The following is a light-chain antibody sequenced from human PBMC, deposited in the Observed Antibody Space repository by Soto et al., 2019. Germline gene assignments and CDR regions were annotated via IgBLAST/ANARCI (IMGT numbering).Light chain of an antibody. Sequence: QYALTQPASVSGSPGQSITISCTGTSSDVGGYNYVSWYQQHPGKAPKLMIYDVSNRTSGVSNRFSGSKSGNTASLTISGLQAEDEDDYYCSSYTSSSVVFGGGTKLTVL. CDR2: DVS. CDR1: SSDVGGYNY. V-gene: IGLV2-14*01. CDR3: SSYTSSSVV. J-gene: IGLJ2*01.